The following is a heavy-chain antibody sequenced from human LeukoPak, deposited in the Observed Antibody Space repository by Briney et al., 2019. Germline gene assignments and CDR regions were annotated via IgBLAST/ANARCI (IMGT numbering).Heavy chain of an antibody. Sequence: GGSLRLSCAVSGFTFNIYWMTWIRQAPGKGLEWVANIKQDGSEKYYVDSVKGRFTISRDNAKNSLYLQMNSLRAEDTAVYYCARDASYYDSSDYIANYYYMDVWGKGTTVTVSS. D-gene: IGHD3-22*01. CDR2: IKQDGSEK. CDR3: ARDASYYDSSDYIANYYYMDV. CDR1: GFTFNIYW. J-gene: IGHJ6*03. V-gene: IGHV3-7*01.